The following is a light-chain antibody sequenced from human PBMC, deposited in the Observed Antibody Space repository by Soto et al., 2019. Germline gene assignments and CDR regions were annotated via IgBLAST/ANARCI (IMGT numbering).Light chain of an antibody. Sequence: QSALTQPRSVSGSPGQSVTISCTGTSSDVGDYNYVSWYQQHPGKAPKFIIYEVSKRPSGVPDRFSGSKSGNTASLTISGLQAEDEADYYCCSYAGTYAVVCGGVTNLTVL. J-gene: IGLJ2*01. CDR1: SSDVGDYNY. V-gene: IGLV2-11*01. CDR3: CSYAGTYAVV. CDR2: EVS.